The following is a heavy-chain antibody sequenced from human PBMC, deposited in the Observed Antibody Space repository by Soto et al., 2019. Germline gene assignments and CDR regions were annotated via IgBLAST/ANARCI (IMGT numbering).Heavy chain of an antibody. CDR2: ISGSGGST. J-gene: IGHJ6*02. Sequence: GGSLRLSCAASGFTFSSYAMSWVRQAPGKGLEWVSAISGSGGSTYYADSVKGRFTISRDNSKNTLYLQMNSLRAEDTAVYYCARNYGSGTIYYYYYGMDVWGQGTTVT. D-gene: IGHD3-10*01. CDR3: ARNYGSGTIYYYYYGMDV. V-gene: IGHV3-23*01. CDR1: GFTFSSYA.